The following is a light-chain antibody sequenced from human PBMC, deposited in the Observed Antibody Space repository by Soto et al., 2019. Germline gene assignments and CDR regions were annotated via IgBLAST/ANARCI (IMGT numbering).Light chain of an antibody. CDR1: SSDVGAYNL. V-gene: IGLV2-23*02. Sequence: QSVLTQPASVSGSPGQSITISCTGTSSDVGAYNLVSWYQHYPAKAPKLLIYGVNQWPSGISDRFSGSKSGNTASLTISGLQAEDEADYYCCSYVGSTWGYVFGTGTKVTVL. CDR2: GVN. J-gene: IGLJ1*01. CDR3: CSYVGSTWGYV.